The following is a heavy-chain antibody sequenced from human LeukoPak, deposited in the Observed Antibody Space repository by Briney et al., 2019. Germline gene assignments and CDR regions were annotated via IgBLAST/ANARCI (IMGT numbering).Heavy chain of an antibody. V-gene: IGHV1-69*13. D-gene: IGHD4-17*01. J-gene: IGHJ6*03. CDR3: ARIDYGEYGTNSYFFYYMGV. CDR1: GGTFSRYG. Sequence: SVKVSCKTSGGTFSRYGISWVRQAPGQGLEWIGGVIPMFGTANYAQMFQGRATITADESTSTAYMELSSLRSEDTAVFFCARIDYGEYGTNSYFFYYMGVWGKGTTVTVSS. CDR2: VIPMFGTA.